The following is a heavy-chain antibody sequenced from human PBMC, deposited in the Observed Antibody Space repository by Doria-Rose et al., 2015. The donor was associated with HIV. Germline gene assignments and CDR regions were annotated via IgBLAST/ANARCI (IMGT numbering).Heavy chain of an antibody. CDR1: GVSLSSPGMG. Sequence: QITLKVSGPVLVKPTETLTLTCTVSGVSLSSPGMGVSWIRQPPGKALEWLANIISDDERSYKTSLKSRLTISRGTSKSKVVLTMTDMDPVDTATYYCARIKSSRWYHKYYFDFWGQGTLVIVSA. J-gene: IGHJ4*02. V-gene: IGHV2-26*01. CDR3: ARIKSSRWYHKYYFDF. CDR2: IISDDER. D-gene: IGHD6-13*01.